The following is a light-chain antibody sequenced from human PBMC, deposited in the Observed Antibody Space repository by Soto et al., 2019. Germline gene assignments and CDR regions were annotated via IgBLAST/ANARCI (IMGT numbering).Light chain of an antibody. J-gene: IGKJ4*01. Sequence: EIVLTQSPGTLSLSPGERATLSCRASQSVSSSYLAWYQQKPGQALRLGIYGASSRSTGIPDMFSGSGSGREFPLTISRLEREDFAVYCCHQYGSSLIFGGGHKVEIK. CDR2: GAS. CDR3: HQYGSSLI. V-gene: IGKV3-20*01. CDR1: QSVSSSY.